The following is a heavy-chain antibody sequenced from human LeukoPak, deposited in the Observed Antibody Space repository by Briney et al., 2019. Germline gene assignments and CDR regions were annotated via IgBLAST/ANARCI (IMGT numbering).Heavy chain of an antibody. CDR1: GFTFSSYS. CDR3: ARDRGMAVAASYYYYGMDV. J-gene: IGHJ6*02. Sequence: PGGSLRLSCAASGFTFSSYSMNWVRQAPGKGLEWVSYISSSSSTIYYADSVKGRFTISRDNAKNSLYLQMNSLRAEDTAVYYCARDRGMAVAASYYYYGMDVWGQGTTVTVSS. V-gene: IGHV3-48*04. D-gene: IGHD6-19*01. CDR2: ISSSSSTI.